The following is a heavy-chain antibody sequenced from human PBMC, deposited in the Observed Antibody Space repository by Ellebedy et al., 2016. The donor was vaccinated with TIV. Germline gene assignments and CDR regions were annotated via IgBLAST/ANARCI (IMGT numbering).Heavy chain of an antibody. D-gene: IGHD6-6*01. CDR2: ISYDGTNK. Sequence: GESLKISCAASRFTLSNYAMHWVRQAPGKGLEWVTVISYDGTNKYYADSVKGRFTISRDNSKNTLFLQMNSLRAEDTAVYYCARDRGSSSWYYFDLWGQGSLVTVSS. CDR3: ARDRGSSSWYYFDL. CDR1: RFTLSNYA. V-gene: IGHV3-30-3*01. J-gene: IGHJ4*02.